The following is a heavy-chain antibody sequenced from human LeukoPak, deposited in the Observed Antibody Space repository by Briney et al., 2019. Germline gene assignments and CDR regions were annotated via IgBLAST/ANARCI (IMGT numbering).Heavy chain of an antibody. CDR1: GHTSTTYA. V-gene: IGHV1-3*01. CDR2: INAGNGNI. D-gene: IGHD3-3*01. Sequence: ASVKVSCKASGHTSTTYAIHWVRQAPGQGLEWMGWINAGNGNIKYSQKLQGRVTITGDTSTSTAYMELRSLRSDDTAVYYCARDINSDFWSGYPFDYWGQGTLVTVSS. J-gene: IGHJ4*02. CDR3: ARDINSDFWSGYPFDY.